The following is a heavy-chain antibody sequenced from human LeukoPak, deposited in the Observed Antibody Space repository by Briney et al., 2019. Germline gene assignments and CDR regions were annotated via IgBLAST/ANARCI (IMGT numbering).Heavy chain of an antibody. Sequence: GGSLRLSCAASGFTFSSYGMHWVRQAPGKGLEWVSYISSSGSTIYYADSVKGRFTISRDNAKNSLYLQMNSLRAEDTAVYYCAREVIAAAGFDYWGQGTLVTVSS. V-gene: IGHV3-48*04. CDR2: ISSSGSTI. CDR1: GFTFSSYG. J-gene: IGHJ4*02. CDR3: AREVIAAAGFDY. D-gene: IGHD6-13*01.